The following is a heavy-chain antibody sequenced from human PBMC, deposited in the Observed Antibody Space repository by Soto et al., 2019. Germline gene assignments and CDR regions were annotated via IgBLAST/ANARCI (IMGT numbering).Heavy chain of an antibody. CDR2: ISYDGSNK. V-gene: IGHV3-30*18. Sequence: GGSLRLSCAASGFTFSSYGMHWVRQAPGKGLEWVAVISYDGSNKYYADSVKGRFTISRDNSKNTLYLQMNSLRAEDTAVYYCAKDLYDSWPATGTIGGMDVWGQGTTVTVSS. CDR1: GFTFSSYG. J-gene: IGHJ6*02. CDR3: AKDLYDSWPATGTIGGMDV. D-gene: IGHD1-7*01.